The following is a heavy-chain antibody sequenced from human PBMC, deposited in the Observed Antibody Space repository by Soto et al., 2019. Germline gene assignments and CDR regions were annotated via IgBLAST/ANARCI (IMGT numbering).Heavy chain of an antibody. D-gene: IGHD5-18*01. CDR3: ARIKRGFSYVDY. CDR1: GFPLSNGRMG. V-gene: IGHV2-26*01. CDR2: IFSNDEK. J-gene: IGHJ4*02. Sequence: SGPTLVNPTETLTLTCSVSGFPLSNGRMGVGWIRQPPGKALEWLTHIFSNDEKSYSTSLKSRLTISKDTSKSQVVLTLSNVDPVDTATYFCARIKRGFSYVDYWGQGTLVTVS.